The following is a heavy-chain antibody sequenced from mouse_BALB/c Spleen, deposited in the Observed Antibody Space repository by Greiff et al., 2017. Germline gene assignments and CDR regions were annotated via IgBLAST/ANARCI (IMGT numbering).Heavy chain of an antibody. CDR1: GFTFSSYG. CDR2: ISSGGSYT. D-gene: IGHD2-4*01. Sequence: EVMLVESGGDLVKPGGSLKLSCAASGFTFSSYGMSWVRQTPDKRLEWVATISSGGSYTYYPDSVKGRFTISRDNAKNTLYLQMSSLKSEDTAMYYCATRSTMITTGFAYWGQGTLVTVSA. CDR3: ATRSTMITTGFAY. V-gene: IGHV5-6*02. J-gene: IGHJ3*01.